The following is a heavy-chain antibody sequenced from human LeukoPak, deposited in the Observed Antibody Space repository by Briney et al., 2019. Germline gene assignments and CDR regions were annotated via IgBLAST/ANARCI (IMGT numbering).Heavy chain of an antibody. CDR3: VRDLGGRSGH. Sequence: GGSLRLSCAASGFTFSSNWMHWVRQAPGKGLVWVSRINEDGRTTNYADSVKGRFTISRDNAKNTLDLQMNSLRAEDTAVYYCVRDLGGRSGHWGQGTLVTVST. J-gene: IGHJ4*02. CDR2: INEDGRTT. V-gene: IGHV3-74*01. D-gene: IGHD1-26*01. CDR1: GFTFSSNW.